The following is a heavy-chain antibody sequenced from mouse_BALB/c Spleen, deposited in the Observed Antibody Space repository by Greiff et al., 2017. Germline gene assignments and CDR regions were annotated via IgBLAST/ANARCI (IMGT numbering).Heavy chain of an antibody. V-gene: IGHV1-55*01. CDR3: ERSGPGRGDY. J-gene: IGHJ4*01. CDR1: GYNFTSYW. Sequence: QVHVKQSGAELVKPGTSVKLSCKASGYNFTSYWINWVKLRPGQGLEWIGDIYPGSGSTNYNEKFKSKATLTVDTSSSTAYMQLSSLASEDSALCCCERSGPGRGDYWGQGTSVTVSS. CDR2: IYPGSGST. D-gene: IGHD3-2*02.